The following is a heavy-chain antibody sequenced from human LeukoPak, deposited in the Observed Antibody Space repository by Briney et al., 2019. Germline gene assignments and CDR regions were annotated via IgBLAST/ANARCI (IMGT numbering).Heavy chain of an antibody. CDR2: INTNTGNP. Sequence: GASVKVSCKASGYTFTNYGMNWVRQASGQGLEWMGWINTNTGNPTYAQGFTGRFVFSLDTSVSTAYLQIGSLKAEDTAVYYCARGETTVTIVHWGQGTLVTVSS. CDR1: GYTFTNYG. J-gene: IGHJ4*02. CDR3: ARGETTVTIVH. V-gene: IGHV7-4-1*01. D-gene: IGHD4-17*01.